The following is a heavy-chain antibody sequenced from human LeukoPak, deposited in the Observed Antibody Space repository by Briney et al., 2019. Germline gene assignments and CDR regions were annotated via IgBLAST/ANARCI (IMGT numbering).Heavy chain of an antibody. CDR1: GFTFSSYA. D-gene: IGHD3-22*01. V-gene: IGHV3-23*01. J-gene: IGHJ4*02. Sequence: PGGSLRLSCAASGFTFSSYAMSWVGQAPGKGLEWVSAISGSGGSTYYADSVKGRFTISRENSKKRLYMQMNSLRAEDTAVYYCAKESGYYEWDEFDYWGQGTLVTVSS. CDR3: AKESGYYEWDEFDY. CDR2: ISGSGGST.